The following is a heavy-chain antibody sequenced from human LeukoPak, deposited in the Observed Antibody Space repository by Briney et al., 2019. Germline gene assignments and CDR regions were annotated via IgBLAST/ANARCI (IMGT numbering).Heavy chain of an antibody. CDR3: AKDAFARLASTRNLCDL. J-gene: IGHJ5*02. Sequence: PGGSLTLYCSASAFTFYDYAMHRLPQAPGMGLVGGTGISWSSASIGYTDSVKVRFTISRDIAKNSMYLQMNSLRAEDTDLYYCAKDAFARLASTRNLCDLWGQGTLVTVSS. CDR1: AFTFYDYA. V-gene: IGHV3-9*01. D-gene: IGHD6-19*01. CDR2: ISWSSASI.